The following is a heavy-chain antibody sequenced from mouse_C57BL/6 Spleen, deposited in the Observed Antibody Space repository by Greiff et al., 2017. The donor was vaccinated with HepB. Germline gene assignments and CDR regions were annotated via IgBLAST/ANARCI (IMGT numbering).Heavy chain of an antibody. CDR1: GYTFTNYW. V-gene: IGHV1-63*01. D-gene: IGHD3-2*02. J-gene: IGHJ2*01. CDR3: GRQTAQREYFDY. CDR2: IYTGGGYT. Sequence: QVQLQQSGAELVRPGTSVKMSCTASGYTFTNYWIGWAKQRPGNGLEWIGDIYTGGGYTNYNEKFKGKATLTADKSSSTAYMQFSSLTSEDSAIYYCGRQTAQREYFDYWGQGTTLTVSS.